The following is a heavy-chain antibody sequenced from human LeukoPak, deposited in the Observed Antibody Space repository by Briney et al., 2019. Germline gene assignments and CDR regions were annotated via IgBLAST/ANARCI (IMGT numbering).Heavy chain of an antibody. V-gene: IGHV3-23*01. J-gene: IGHJ6*03. CDR2: ISGSGSYT. Sequence: PGGSLRLSCAASGFTVSDYSMAWVRQAPGKGLEWVSAISGSGSYTDYADSVKGRFTISKDNSKNTLYMRMSSLRAEDTAVYYCARDYGDYDYYYYYMDVWGKGTTVTVSS. CDR1: GFTVSDYS. CDR3: ARDYGDYDYYYYYMDV. D-gene: IGHD4-17*01.